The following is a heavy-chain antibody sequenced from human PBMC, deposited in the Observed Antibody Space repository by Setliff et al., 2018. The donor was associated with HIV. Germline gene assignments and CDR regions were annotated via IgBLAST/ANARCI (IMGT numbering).Heavy chain of an antibody. CDR3: AKSWWSGYSPHDAFDI. CDR1: GFTFDNYA. J-gene: IGHJ3*02. D-gene: IGHD3-3*01. CDR2: ISASGDTK. Sequence: HPGGSLRLSCVASGFTFDNYAMNWVRQAPGKGLEWVSGISASGDTKNYADSVKGRFTISRDSSKNTLYLQMSSLRAEDTAIFYCAKSWWSGYSPHDAFDIWGQGTMVTVSS. V-gene: IGHV3-23*01.